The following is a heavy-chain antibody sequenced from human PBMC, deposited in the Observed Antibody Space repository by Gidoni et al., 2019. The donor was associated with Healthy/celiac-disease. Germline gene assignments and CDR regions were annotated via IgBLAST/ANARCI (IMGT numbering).Heavy chain of an antibody. CDR3: AKDLNAAARAFDY. J-gene: IGHJ4*02. CDR2: ISYDGSNK. Sequence: QVQLVESGGGVVQPGRSLRLSCAASGFPFSSYGMHWVRQAPGKGLEGVAVISYDGSNKYYADSVKGRFTISRDNSKNTLYLQMNSLRAEDTAVYYCAKDLNAAARAFDYWGQGTLVTVSS. V-gene: IGHV3-30*18. D-gene: IGHD6-13*01. CDR1: GFPFSSYG.